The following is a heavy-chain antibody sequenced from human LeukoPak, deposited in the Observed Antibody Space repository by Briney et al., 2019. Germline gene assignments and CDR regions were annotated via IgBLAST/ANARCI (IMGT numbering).Heavy chain of an antibody. D-gene: IGHD3-10*01. V-gene: IGHV4-4*07. Sequence: SETLSLTCTVSGGSLSIYYWSWIRQPAGKGLEWIGRLYTSGSTNYNPSLTSRVTMSVDTSKNQFSLRLNSVTAADTAVYSCARTQRGSGSYMDSWGQGTLVTVSS. CDR1: GGSLSIYY. J-gene: IGHJ4*02. CDR3: ARTQRGSGSYMDS. CDR2: LYTSGST.